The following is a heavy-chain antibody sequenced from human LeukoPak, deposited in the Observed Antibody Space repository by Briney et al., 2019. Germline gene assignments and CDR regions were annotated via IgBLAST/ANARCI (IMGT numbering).Heavy chain of an antibody. D-gene: IGHD2-15*01. Sequence: SETLSLTCAVSGGSISSGGYSWSWIRQPPGKGLEWIGYIYHSGSTYYNPSLKSRVTISVDRSKNQFSLKLSSVTAADTAVYYCARGVSKARSGGSRLLGYYFDYWGQGTLVTVSS. V-gene: IGHV4-30-2*01. CDR3: ARGVSKARSGGSRLLGYYFDY. CDR2: IYHSGST. J-gene: IGHJ4*02. CDR1: GGSISSGGYS.